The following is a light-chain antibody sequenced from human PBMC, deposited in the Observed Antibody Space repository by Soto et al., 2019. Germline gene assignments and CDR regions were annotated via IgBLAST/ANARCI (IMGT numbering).Light chain of an antibody. CDR2: AAS. Sequence: DLQLTQSPSSLSASVGDRVTITCRASQTITSYLNWYQQKPGKAPKLLIYAASSLQSGVPSRFSGTGSGTDFTLTVSSLQPEDFATYYCQQSYSKPYTFGQGTKLEIK. V-gene: IGKV1-39*01. CDR3: QQSYSKPYT. J-gene: IGKJ2*01. CDR1: QTITSY.